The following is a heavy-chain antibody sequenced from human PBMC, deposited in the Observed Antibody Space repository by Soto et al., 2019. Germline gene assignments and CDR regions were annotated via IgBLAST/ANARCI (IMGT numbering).Heavy chain of an antibody. CDR2: IMGSGSST. CDR1: GFTFNHYW. V-gene: IGHV3-23*01. CDR3: AKGRSYYYYYGVDV. Sequence: PGGSLRLSCAASGFTFNHYWMHWVRQPPGKGLEWVSDIMGSGSSTYYADSVKGRFTISRDNSKSTLYLQMNSLRAEDTALYYCAKGRSYYYYYGVDVWGQGTTVTVSS. J-gene: IGHJ6*02.